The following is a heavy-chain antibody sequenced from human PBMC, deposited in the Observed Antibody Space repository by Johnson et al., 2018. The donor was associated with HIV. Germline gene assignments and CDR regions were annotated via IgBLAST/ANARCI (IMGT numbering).Heavy chain of an antibody. J-gene: IGHJ3*02. CDR1: GLTVSNIY. Sequence: MQLVESGGVLVQPGGSLRLSYAASGLTVSNIYMSWVRQAPGKGLEWVSVIYTGGSTYYADSVKGRFTISRDNSKNTLDLQMNSLRAEDTALYYCARDHLSSRGAFDIWGQGTMVTVSS. V-gene: IGHV3-66*01. D-gene: IGHD6-13*01. CDR3: ARDHLSSRGAFDI. CDR2: IYTGGST.